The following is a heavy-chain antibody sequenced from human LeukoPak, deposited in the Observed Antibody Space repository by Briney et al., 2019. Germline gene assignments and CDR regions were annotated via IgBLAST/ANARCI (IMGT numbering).Heavy chain of an antibody. CDR3: AKHLYYYDSSGYYDY. D-gene: IGHD3-22*01. Sequence: GASLRLSCAASGFTFSSYAMSWVRQAPGKGLEWVSAISGSGGSTYYADSVKGRFTISRDNSKNTLYLQMNSLGAEDTAVYYCAKHLYYYDSSGYYDYWGQGTLVTVSS. CDR2: ISGSGGST. J-gene: IGHJ4*02. CDR1: GFTFSSYA. V-gene: IGHV3-23*01.